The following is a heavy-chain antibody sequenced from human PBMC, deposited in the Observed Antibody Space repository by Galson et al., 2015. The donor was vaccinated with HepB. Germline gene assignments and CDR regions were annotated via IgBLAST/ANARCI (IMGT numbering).Heavy chain of an antibody. CDR2: LYYSVST. CDR3: ARREGWELHFDY. V-gene: IGHV4-39*02. Sequence: VTGDSITSSSYYWGWIRQSPGKGLEWIGTLYYSVSTHYNPSLKSRVSISVDTSKNHLSLILNSVTVADTAIYYCARREGWELHFDYWGQGALVTVSS. J-gene: IGHJ4*02. CDR1: GDSITSSSYY. D-gene: IGHD1-26*01.